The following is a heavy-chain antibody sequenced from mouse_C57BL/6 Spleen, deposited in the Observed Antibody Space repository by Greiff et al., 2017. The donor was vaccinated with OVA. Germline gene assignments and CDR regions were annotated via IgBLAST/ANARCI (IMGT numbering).Heavy chain of an antibody. CDR2: IYPGDGDT. Sequence: LQESGPELVKPGASVKISCKASGYAFSSSWMNWVKQRPGKGLEWIGRIYPGDGDTNYNGKFKGKATLTADKSSSTAYMQLSSLTSEDSAVYFCAREGSNYYGSSYDLAYWGQGTLVTVSA. D-gene: IGHD1-1*01. CDR3: AREGSNYYGSSYDLAY. V-gene: IGHV1-82*01. J-gene: IGHJ3*01. CDR1: GYAFSSSW.